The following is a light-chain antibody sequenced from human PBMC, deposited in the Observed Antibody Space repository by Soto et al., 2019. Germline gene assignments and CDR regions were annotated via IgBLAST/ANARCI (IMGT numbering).Light chain of an antibody. CDR3: SSYTSISTLV. Sequence: QSVLTQPASVSGSPGQSITISCTGTRSDVGGYNYVSWYQHHPGKAPKLMIYEVSDRPSGVSNRFSGFKSGNTASLTISGLQADDEADYYCSSYTSISTLVFGTGTKVTVL. CDR1: RSDVGGYNY. CDR2: EVS. V-gene: IGLV2-14*01. J-gene: IGLJ1*01.